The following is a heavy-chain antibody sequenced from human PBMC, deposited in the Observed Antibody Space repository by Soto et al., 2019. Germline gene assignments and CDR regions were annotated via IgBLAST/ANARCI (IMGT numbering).Heavy chain of an antibody. CDR3: ARQHYYDSSGYYTWN. J-gene: IGHJ4*02. V-gene: IGHV4-39*01. CDR2: VHYSGST. Sequence: SGTPALPCSVSDRSIRREIYYWGWIRQPPGKGLEWIATVHYSGSTYYTPSLKSRVTISADTSKNQFSLRLNSVTAADTAVYYCARQHYYDSSGYYTWNWGQGTLVTVS. CDR1: DRSIRREIYY. D-gene: IGHD3-22*01.